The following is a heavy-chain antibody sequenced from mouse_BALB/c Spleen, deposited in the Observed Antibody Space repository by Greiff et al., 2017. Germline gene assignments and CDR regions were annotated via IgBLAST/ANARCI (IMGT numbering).Heavy chain of an antibody. CDR1: GFTFSDYY. CDR3: ARDFIYYYGSSYDYAMDY. J-gene: IGHJ4*01. Sequence: DVKLQESGGGLVKPGGSLKLSCAASGFTFSDYYMYWVRQTPEKRLEWVATISDGGSYTYYPDSVKGRFTISRDNAKNNLYLQMSSLKSEDTAMYYCARDFIYYYGSSYDYAMDYWGQGTSVTVSS. CDR2: ISDGGSYT. D-gene: IGHD1-1*01. V-gene: IGHV5-4*02.